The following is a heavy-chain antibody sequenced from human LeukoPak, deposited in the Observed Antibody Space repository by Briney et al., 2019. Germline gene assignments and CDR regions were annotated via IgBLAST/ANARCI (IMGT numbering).Heavy chain of an antibody. CDR1: GFTFSSYA. D-gene: IGHD1-26*01. V-gene: IGHV3-48*04. CDR2: ISSSSSTI. CDR3: ARDEVGATPYYYYYGMDV. J-gene: IGHJ6*02. Sequence: GGSLRLSCAASGFTFSSYAMHWVRQAPGKGLEWVSYISSSSSTIYYADSVKGRFTISRDNAKNSLYLQMNSLRAEDTAVYYCARDEVGATPYYYYYGMDVWGQGTTVTVSS.